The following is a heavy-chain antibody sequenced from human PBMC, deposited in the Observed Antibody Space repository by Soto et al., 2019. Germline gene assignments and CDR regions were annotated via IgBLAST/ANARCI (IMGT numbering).Heavy chain of an antibody. V-gene: IGHV3-11*01. CDR1: GFTFSDYY. D-gene: IGHD6-13*01. J-gene: IGHJ4*02. CDR2: ISSSGNSI. CDR3: ARRAAAGRSFDY. Sequence: LRLSFAASGFTFSDYYMTWIRQAPGKGLEWVSYISSSGNSIYYADSVRGRFTVSRDNAKNSLFLQMNSLRAEDTAVYYCARRAAAGRSFDYWGLGTLVTVSS.